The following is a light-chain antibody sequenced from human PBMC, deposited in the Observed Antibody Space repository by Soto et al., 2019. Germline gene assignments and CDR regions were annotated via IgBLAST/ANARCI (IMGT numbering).Light chain of an antibody. V-gene: IGKV1-39*01. Sequence: DIHMTQSPSSLSASVGGRVTSTCRASQSISSYLNWYQQKPGKAPKLLIYAASSLQSGVPSRFSGSGSGTDFTLTISSLQPEDFATYYCQQSYSTPQAFGQGTQLEIK. CDR2: AAS. J-gene: IGKJ5*01. CDR1: QSISSY. CDR3: QQSYSTPQA.